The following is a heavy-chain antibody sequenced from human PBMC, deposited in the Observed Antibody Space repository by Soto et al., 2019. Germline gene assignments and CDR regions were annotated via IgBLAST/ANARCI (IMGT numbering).Heavy chain of an antibody. CDR3: ANQAKYYYDSSGYVQPSNY. D-gene: IGHD3-22*01. Sequence: GEALKISCQGSGYSFTSYWISWVRQMPGKGLEWMGRIDPSDSYTNYSPSFQGHVNISADKSISTAYLQWSSLKASDTAMYYCANQAKYYYDSSGYVQPSNYWGQGTLVTVSS. V-gene: IGHV5-10-1*01. J-gene: IGHJ4*02. CDR2: IDPSDSYT. CDR1: GYSFTSYW.